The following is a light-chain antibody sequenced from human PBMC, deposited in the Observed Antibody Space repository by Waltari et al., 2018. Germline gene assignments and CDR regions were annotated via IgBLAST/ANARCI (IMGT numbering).Light chain of an antibody. CDR2: GES. Sequence: EIVMTQSPATLSVSPGETATLSCRASQSVSTKLAWYRHQPGQAPRLLIYGESSRATGGPARFSGSGAGTEFTLSISSLQSEDSAVYYCQQYSSWPPMSSFGQGTKLEIK. V-gene: IGKV3-15*01. CDR3: QQYSSWPPMSS. J-gene: IGKJ2*03. CDR1: QSVSTK.